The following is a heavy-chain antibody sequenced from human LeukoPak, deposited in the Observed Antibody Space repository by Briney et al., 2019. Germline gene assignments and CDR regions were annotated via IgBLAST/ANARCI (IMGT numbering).Heavy chain of an antibody. CDR1: GGSISSSSYY. Sequence: SETLSLTCTVSGGSISSSSYYWGWIRQPPGKGLEWIGSIYYSGSTYYNPSLKSRVTISVDTSKNQFSLKLSSVTAADTAVYYCARHAYSYASSGYYYFFDYWGQGTLVTVSS. CDR3: ARHAYSYASSGYYYFFDY. J-gene: IGHJ4*02. D-gene: IGHD3-22*01. V-gene: IGHV4-39*01. CDR2: IYYSGST.